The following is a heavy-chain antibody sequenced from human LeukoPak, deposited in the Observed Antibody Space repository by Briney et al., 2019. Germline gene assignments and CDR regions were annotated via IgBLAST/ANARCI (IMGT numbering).Heavy chain of an antibody. CDR2: ISSSSSYI. CDR3: ARDLYSSSSGDAFDI. J-gene: IGHJ3*02. D-gene: IGHD6-6*01. CDR1: GFTFSSYS. Sequence: PGGSLRLSCAASGFTFSSYSMNWVRQAPGKGLEWVSSISSSSSYIYYADSVKGRFTISRDNAKNSLYLQMNSLRAEDTAVYYCARDLYSSSSGDAFDIWGQGTMVTVSS. V-gene: IGHV3-21*01.